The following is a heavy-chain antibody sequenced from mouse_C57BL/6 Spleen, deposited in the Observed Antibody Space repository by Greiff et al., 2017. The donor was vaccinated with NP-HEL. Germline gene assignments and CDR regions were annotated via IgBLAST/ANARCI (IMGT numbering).Heavy chain of an antibody. V-gene: IGHV1-64*01. Sequence: QVQLQQSGAELVKPGASVKLSCKASGYTFTSYWMHWVKQRPGQGLEWIGMIHPNSGSTNYNEKFKSKATLTVDKSSSTAYMQLSSLTSEDSAVYYCARGGYYGSEGAMDYWGQGTSVTVSS. CDR2: IHPNSGST. J-gene: IGHJ4*01. CDR1: GYTFTSYW. CDR3: ARGGYYGSEGAMDY. D-gene: IGHD1-1*01.